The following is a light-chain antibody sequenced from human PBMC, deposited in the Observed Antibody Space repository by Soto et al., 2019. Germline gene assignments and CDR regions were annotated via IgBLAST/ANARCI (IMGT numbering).Light chain of an antibody. J-gene: IGKJ1*01. CDR3: QQYNNWLWT. Sequence: ENVLTQSPGTLSLSPGKRATLSCRASQSVSSNLAWYQQKPGQAPRLLIYGASTRATGIPARFSGSGSGTEFTLTISSLHSEDLSVDYCQQYNNWLWTFGQGTKVDI. V-gene: IGKV3-15*01. CDR1: QSVSSN. CDR2: GAS.